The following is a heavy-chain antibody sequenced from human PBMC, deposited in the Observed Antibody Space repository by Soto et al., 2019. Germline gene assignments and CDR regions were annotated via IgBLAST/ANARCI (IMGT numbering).Heavy chain of an antibody. CDR1: GGSISSYY. CDR3: ASGWYQPIYYNYYGMDV. J-gene: IGHJ6*02. CDR2: IYYSGST. D-gene: IGHD2-2*01. Sequence: SETLSLTCTVSGGSISSYYWSWIRQPPGKGLEWIGYIYYSGSTNYNPSLKSRVTISVDTSKNQFSLKLSSVTAADTAVYYCASGWYQPIYYNYYGMDVWGQGSTVTVSS. V-gene: IGHV4-59*01.